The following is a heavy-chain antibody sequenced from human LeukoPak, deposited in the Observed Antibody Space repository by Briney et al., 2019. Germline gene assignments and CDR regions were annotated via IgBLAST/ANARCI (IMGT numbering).Heavy chain of an antibody. D-gene: IGHD2-21*01. CDR2: IYTSGST. J-gene: IGHJ3*02. Sequence: SETLSLTCTVSGGSISSGSYYWSWIRQPAGKGLEWIGRIYTSGSTNYNPSLKSRVTISVDTSKNQFSLKLSSVTAADTAVYYCARGRRCGAFDIWGQGTMVTVSS. CDR3: ARGRRCGAFDI. V-gene: IGHV4-61*02. CDR1: GGSISSGSYY.